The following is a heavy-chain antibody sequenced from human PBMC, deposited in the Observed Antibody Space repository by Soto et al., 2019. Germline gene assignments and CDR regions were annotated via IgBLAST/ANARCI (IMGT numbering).Heavy chain of an antibody. CDR2: INHSGST. D-gene: IGHD3-3*01. CDR3: ARASLYDFWSGYRLTRGSWFDP. Sequence: SETLSLTCAVYGGSFSGYYWSWIRQPPGKGLEWIGEINHSGSTNYNPSLKSRVTISVDTSKNQFSLKLSSVTAADTAVYYCARASLYDFWSGYRLTRGSWFDPWGQGTLVTVSS. CDR1: GGSFSGYY. J-gene: IGHJ5*02. V-gene: IGHV4-34*01.